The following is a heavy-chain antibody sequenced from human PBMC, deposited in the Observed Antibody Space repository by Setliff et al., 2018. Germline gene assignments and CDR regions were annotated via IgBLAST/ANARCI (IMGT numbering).Heavy chain of an antibody. V-gene: IGHV1-2*02. D-gene: IGHD1-26*01. CDR2: INPNSGGT. CDR1: GYTFTGYY. J-gene: IGHJ4*02. CDR3: ARSSGSYHTYYFDY. Sequence: ASVKVSCKASGYTFTGYYMHWVRQAPGQGLEWMGWINPNSGGTNYAQKFQGRVTMARDTSISTAYMELSRLRSDDTAVYYCARSSGSYHTYYFDYWGQGTLVTVSS.